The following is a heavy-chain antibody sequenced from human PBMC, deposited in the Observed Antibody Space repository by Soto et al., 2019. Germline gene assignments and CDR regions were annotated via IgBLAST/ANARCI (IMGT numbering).Heavy chain of an antibody. V-gene: IGHV3-30-3*01. J-gene: IGHJ5*02. CDR3: ARGDDLEEGRNCFDP. CDR1: GFTFSSYA. D-gene: IGHD2-21*01. CDR2: ISYDGSNK. Sequence: VHLVESGGGVVQPGRSLRLSCAASGFTFSSYAFHWVRQAPGKGLEWVAFISYDGSNKYYADSVKGRFTISRDNSKNTLSLQMNSLRVEDTAVYYCARGDDLEEGRNCFDPWGQGTLVTVSS.